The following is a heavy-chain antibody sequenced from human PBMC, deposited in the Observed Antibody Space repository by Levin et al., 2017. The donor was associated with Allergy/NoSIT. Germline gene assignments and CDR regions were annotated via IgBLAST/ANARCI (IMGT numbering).Heavy chain of an antibody. CDR3: AKDGHGDYQDYTYYFGMDV. J-gene: IGHJ6*02. V-gene: IGHV3-23*01. CDR2: ISATGGSI. Sequence: GSLRLSCAASGFTFSSYAMSWVRQAPGKGLEWVSSISATGGSIYYADSVKGRFTFSRDNSKNTLYLQMNSLRAEDTAVYYCAKDGHGDYQDYTYYFGMDVWGQGTTVTVSS. D-gene: IGHD4-17*01. CDR1: GFTFSSYA.